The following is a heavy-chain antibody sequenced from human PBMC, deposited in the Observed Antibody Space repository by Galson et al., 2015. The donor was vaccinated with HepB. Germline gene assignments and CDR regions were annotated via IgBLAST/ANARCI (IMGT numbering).Heavy chain of an antibody. J-gene: IGHJ4*02. CDR2: ISGSGDST. CDR3: AIDGAGGTAIFGYPTGGFVY. D-gene: IGHD3-3*01. Sequence: SLRLSCAASGLTFSNYVMSWVRQAPGKGLEWVSGISGSGDSTYYADSVKGQFTISRDNSKNTLNLQMNSLRAGDTAVYYCAIDGAGGTAIFGYPTGGFVYWGQGTLVTVSS. CDR1: GLTFSNYV. V-gene: IGHV3-23*01.